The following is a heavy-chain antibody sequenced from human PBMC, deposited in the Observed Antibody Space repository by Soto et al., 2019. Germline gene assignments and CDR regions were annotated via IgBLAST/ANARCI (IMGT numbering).Heavy chain of an antibody. CDR1: GGSFSGYY. D-gene: IGHD5-12*01. CDR2: INHSGST. CDR3: AREGGSGYAFYYHYYGMGV. V-gene: IGHV4-34*01. J-gene: IGHJ6*02. Sequence: SETLSLTCAVYGGSFSGYYWSWIRQPPGKGLEWIGEINHSGSTNYNPSLKSRVTISVDTSKNQFSLKLSSVTAADTAVYYCAREGGSGYAFYYHYYGMGVWGQGTTVTVSS.